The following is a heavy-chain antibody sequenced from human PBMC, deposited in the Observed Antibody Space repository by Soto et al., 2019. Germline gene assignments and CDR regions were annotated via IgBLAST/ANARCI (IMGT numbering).Heavy chain of an antibody. Sequence: GGSLRLSCAASGFTFSSYWMSWVRQAPGQGLEWVANIKQDGSEKYYVDSVKGRFTISRDNAKNSLYLQMNSLRAEDTAVYYCARGTIPYYYDSSGYSNAFDIWGQGTMVTVSS. CDR2: IKQDGSEK. V-gene: IGHV3-7*03. CDR3: ARGTIPYYYDSSGYSNAFDI. CDR1: GFTFSSYW. J-gene: IGHJ3*02. D-gene: IGHD3-22*01.